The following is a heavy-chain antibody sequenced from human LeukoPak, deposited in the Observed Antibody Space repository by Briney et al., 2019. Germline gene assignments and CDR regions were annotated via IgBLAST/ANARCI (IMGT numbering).Heavy chain of an antibody. CDR3: ARVPLYGDTPWYFDL. Sequence: SETLSLTCTVSGGSISSYYWSWIRQPPGKGLEWIGYIYYSGSTNYNPPLKSRVTISVDTSKNQFSLKLSSVTAADTAVYYCARVPLYGDTPWYFDLWGRGTLVTVSS. CDR2: IYYSGST. D-gene: IGHD4-17*01. CDR1: GGSISSYY. V-gene: IGHV4-59*01. J-gene: IGHJ2*01.